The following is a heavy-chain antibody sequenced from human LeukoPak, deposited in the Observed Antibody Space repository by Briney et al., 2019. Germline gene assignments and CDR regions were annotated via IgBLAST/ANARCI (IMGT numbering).Heavy chain of an antibody. V-gene: IGHV3-30*18. CDR3: AKEFGGSYYYDGMDV. CDR1: GFTFSSYD. J-gene: IGHJ6*02. CDR2: ISYDGSNK. Sequence: PGGSLRLSCAASGFTFSSYDMHWVRQAPGKGLEWVAVISYDGSNKYYADSVKRRFTISRDNSKNTLYLQMNSLRAEDTAVYYCAKEFGGSYYYDGMDVWGQGTTVTVSS. D-gene: IGHD1-26*01.